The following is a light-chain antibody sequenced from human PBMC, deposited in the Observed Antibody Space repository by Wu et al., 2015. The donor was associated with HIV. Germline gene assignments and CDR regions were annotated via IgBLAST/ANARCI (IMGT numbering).Light chain of an antibody. CDR1: QSVSSTY. J-gene: IGKJ1*01. CDR3: QQYHKWPT. Sequence: EIVLTQSPGTLSLSPGERATLSCRASQSVSSTYLAWYQQKPGQAPRLLIYGASNRATGIPARFSGSGSGTEFTLTISSIQSEDFAVYYCQQYHKWPTFGQGTKVEIK. V-gene: IGKV3-15*01. CDR2: GAS.